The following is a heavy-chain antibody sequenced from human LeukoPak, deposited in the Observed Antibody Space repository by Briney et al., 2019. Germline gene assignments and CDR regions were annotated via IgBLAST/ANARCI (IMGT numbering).Heavy chain of an antibody. CDR3: AKCSTSAYTTGWCNWIDP. D-gene: IGHD6-19*01. CDR2: TVSRGTT. CDR1: GFTFTSDA. J-gene: IGHJ5*02. V-gene: IGHV3-23*01. Sequence: GGSLKLSCVASGFTFTSDAMNWVREAPGKGLEWVSSTVSRGTTQYADSVKGRFTVSRDTSKNTLYLQMNSLRADDTAVYYCAKCSTSAYTTGWCNWIDPWGQGTLVTVSS.